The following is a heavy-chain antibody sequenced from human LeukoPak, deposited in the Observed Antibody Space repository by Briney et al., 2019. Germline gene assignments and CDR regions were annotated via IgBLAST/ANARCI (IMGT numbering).Heavy chain of an antibody. V-gene: IGHV3-23*01. CDR3: ADYRKPQGLDY. CDR1: EFPFSIYA. Sequence: HPGGSLRLSCEVSEFPFSIYAMAWVRQAPGQGLEWVSAIGASGSDTYYTDSVKGRFTISRDNSKNTVYLQMNSLRVEDTAVYYCADYRKPQGLDYWGQGTLVTVSS. J-gene: IGHJ4*02. D-gene: IGHD1-14*01. CDR2: IGASGSDT.